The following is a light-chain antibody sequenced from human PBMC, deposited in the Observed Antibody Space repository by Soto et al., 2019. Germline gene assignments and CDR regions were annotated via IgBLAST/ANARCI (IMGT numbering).Light chain of an antibody. V-gene: IGLV1-51*01. CDR2: DSN. Sequence: QSVLPQPPSVSAAPGPKVTISCSGSSSNIVNNYVSWYQQLPGTAPKLLIYDSNKRPSGIPDRFSGSKSGTSATLGITGLQTGDEADYYCGTWDSSLSAVVFGGGTKVTVL. CDR1: SSNIVNNY. CDR3: GTWDSSLSAVV. J-gene: IGLJ2*01.